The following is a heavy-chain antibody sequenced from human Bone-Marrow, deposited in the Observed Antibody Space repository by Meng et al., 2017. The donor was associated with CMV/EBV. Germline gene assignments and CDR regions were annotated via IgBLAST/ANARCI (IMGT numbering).Heavy chain of an antibody. CDR2: IKSKTDGGTT. Sequence: GESLKISCAASGFTFSNAWMSWVRRAPGKGLEWVGRIKSKTDGGTTDYAAPVKGRFTISRDDSKNTLYLQTNSLKTEDTAVYYCTTEEQTYYFDYWGQGTLVTVSS. J-gene: IGHJ4*02. CDR3: TTEEQTYYFDY. CDR1: GFTFSNAW. V-gene: IGHV3-15*01. D-gene: IGHD1-26*01.